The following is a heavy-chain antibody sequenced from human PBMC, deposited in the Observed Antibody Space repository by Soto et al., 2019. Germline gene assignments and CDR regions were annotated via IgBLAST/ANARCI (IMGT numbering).Heavy chain of an antibody. V-gene: IGHV4-34*01. D-gene: IGHD3-16*02. J-gene: IGHJ4*02. Sequence: QVQLQQWGAGLLKPSETLSLTCAVYGGSFSGYYWSWIRQPPGKGLEWIGEINHSGSTNYNPSLKSRVTISVDTSKNQFSLKLSSVPAADTAVYYCARGGDYVWGSYRFKTFDYWGQGTLVTVSS. CDR3: ARGGDYVWGSYRFKTFDY. CDR1: GGSFSGYY. CDR2: INHSGST.